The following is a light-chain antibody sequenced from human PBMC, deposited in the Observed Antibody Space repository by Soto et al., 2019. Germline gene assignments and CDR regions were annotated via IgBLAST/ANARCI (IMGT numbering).Light chain of an antibody. CDR3: NSFRVNHLYV. J-gene: IGLJ1*01. Sequence: QSALTRPASVSGSPGQTITISCTVTSSDIGGYNAVSWYQHHPGKAPKLIIYEVTHRPAGISDRFSASKSGNTASLTISGLQAEDEADYYCNSFRVNHLYVFGTGTKVTVL. CDR1: SSDIGGYNA. CDR2: EVT. V-gene: IGLV2-14*01.